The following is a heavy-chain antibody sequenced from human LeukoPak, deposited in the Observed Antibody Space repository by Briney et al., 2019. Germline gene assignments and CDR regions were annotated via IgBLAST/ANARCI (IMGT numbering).Heavy chain of an antibody. CDR2: INGVNGNT. D-gene: IGHD1-26*01. CDR3: ARYYSVGWEHWGFDY. CDR1: GYTLTTYT. J-gene: IGHJ4*02. Sequence: ASVKVSCKASGYTLTTYTMHWVRQAPGQRLEWMGWINGVNGNTKHSQKFQGRVTITRDTSASTAYMDLSSLRSEGTAVYYCARYYSVGWEHWGFDYWGQGTLVTVSS. V-gene: IGHV1-3*01.